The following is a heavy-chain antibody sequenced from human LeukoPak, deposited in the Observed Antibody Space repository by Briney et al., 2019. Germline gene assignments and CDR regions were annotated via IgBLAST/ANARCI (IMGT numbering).Heavy chain of an antibody. D-gene: IGHD4-17*01. CDR1: GFTFSSYE. J-gene: IGHJ4*02. Sequence: GGSLRLSCAASGFTFSSYEMNWVRQAPGKGLERVSYISSSGSTIYYADSVKGRFTISRDNAKNSLYLQMNSLRAEDTAVYYCARRLRRNYFDYWGQGTLVTVSS. V-gene: IGHV3-48*03. CDR3: ARRLRRNYFDY. CDR2: ISSSGSTI.